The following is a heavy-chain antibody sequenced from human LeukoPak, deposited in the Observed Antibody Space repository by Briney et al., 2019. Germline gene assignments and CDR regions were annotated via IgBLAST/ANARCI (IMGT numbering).Heavy chain of an antibody. D-gene: IGHD2-15*01. V-gene: IGHV3-74*01. CDR3: ATAGGDGSRMGFDP. J-gene: IGHJ5*02. CDR1: GFTFSRYW. Sequence: GGSLRLSCADSGFTFSRYWMHWVRQTPGKGLVWVSCISADASVTRYADSVKGRFTISRDNTKSTLYLQMHSLRAEDTAVYYCATAGGDGSRMGFDPWGQGTLVTVSS. CDR2: ISADASVT.